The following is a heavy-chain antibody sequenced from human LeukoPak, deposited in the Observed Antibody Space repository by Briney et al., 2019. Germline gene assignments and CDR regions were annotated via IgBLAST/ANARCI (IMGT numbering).Heavy chain of an antibody. V-gene: IGHV4-4*02. CDR2: IYHSGST. Sequence: SGTLSLTCAVSGGSISSSNWWSWVRQPPGKGLEWIGEIYHSGSTNYNPSLKSRVTISVDKSKNQFSLKLSSVTAADTAVYYCARDPPYYYDSSGYYYGAFDIWGQGTMVTVSS. CDR1: GGSISSSNW. D-gene: IGHD3-22*01. J-gene: IGHJ3*02. CDR3: ARDPPYYYDSSGYYYGAFDI.